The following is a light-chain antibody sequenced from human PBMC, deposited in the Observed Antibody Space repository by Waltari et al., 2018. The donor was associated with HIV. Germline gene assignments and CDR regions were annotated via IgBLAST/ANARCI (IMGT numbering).Light chain of an antibody. J-gene: IGLJ2*01. CDR3: QSYDSSLSGSVV. CDR2: GNN. CDR1: SSNLGANYD. V-gene: IGLV1-40*01. Sequence: QSVLTQPPSVSGAPGQRVTISCTGSSSNLGANYDVHWYQQFPGTAPKLLPSGNNDRPSGVPDRFSGSRSGTSASLAITGLQADDEADYYCQSYDSSLSGSVVFGGGTKLTVL.